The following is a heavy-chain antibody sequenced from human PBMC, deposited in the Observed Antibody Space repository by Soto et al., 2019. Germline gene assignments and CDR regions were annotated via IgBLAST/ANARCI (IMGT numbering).Heavy chain of an antibody. CDR1: GYTFTRYN. CDR3: ARPKYYDDCLDY. D-gene: IGHD3-22*01. V-gene: IGHV1-3*01. J-gene: IGHJ4*02. Sequence: ASVKVSCKASGYTFTRYNMHWVRQAPGQRLEWMGWINAGNGNTNYSQKFQGRVTITRDTSANTAYMELSRLRSDDTAVYYCARPKYYDDCLDYWGQGTLVTVSS. CDR2: INAGNGNT.